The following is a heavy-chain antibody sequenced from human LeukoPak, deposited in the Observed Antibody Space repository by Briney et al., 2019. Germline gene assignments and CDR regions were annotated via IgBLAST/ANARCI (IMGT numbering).Heavy chain of an antibody. J-gene: IGHJ4*02. CDR1: GFTFSSYG. CDR3: AKGGSGWYFVGY. CDR2: IWYDGSNK. Sequence: GGSLRLSCAASGFTFSSYGMHWVRQAPGKGLEWVAVIWYDGSNKYYADSVKGRFTISRDNSKNTLYLQMNSLRAEDTAVYYCAKGGSGWYFVGYWGQGTLVTVSS. V-gene: IGHV3-33*06. D-gene: IGHD6-19*01.